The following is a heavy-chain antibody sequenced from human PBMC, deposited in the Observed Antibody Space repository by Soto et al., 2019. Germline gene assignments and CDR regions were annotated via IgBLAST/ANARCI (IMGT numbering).Heavy chain of an antibody. CDR3: AGGWYYFYY. D-gene: IGHD3-16*01. V-gene: IGHV4-59*01. Sequence: QVQLQESGPGLVKPSETLSLTCTVSGGSISSYYWSWIRQPPGKGLEWIGYIYYSGSTNYNPSLKSRVTISVDTSKNQFSLKLSSVTAADTAVYYCAGGWYYFYYWGQGTLVTVSS. CDR1: GGSISSYY. CDR2: IYYSGST. J-gene: IGHJ4*02.